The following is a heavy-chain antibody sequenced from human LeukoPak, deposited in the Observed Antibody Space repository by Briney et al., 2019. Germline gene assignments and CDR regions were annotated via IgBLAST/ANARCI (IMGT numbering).Heavy chain of an antibody. CDR2: ISTYNGNT. Sequence: ASVKVSCKASGYTFTSYGISWVRQAPGQGPEWMGWISTYNGNTNYAQKLQGRVTMTTDTSTSIAYMELRSLRSDDTAVYYCAREGSPFYYYYMDVWGKGTTVTVSS. V-gene: IGHV1-18*01. J-gene: IGHJ6*03. D-gene: IGHD2-15*01. CDR1: GYTFTSYG. CDR3: AREGSPFYYYYMDV.